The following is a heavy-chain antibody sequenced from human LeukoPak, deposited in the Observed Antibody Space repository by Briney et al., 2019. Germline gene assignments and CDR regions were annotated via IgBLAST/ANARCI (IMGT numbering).Heavy chain of an antibody. J-gene: IGHJ4*02. V-gene: IGHV3-30*02. CDR2: IRYDGSNK. D-gene: IGHD2-2*02. CDR3: AKDSLGYCSSTSCYIPGWFAY. CDR1: GFTFSSYG. Sequence: GGSLRLSSAASGFTFSSYGMHWVRQAPGKGLEWVAFIRYDGSNKYYADSVKGRFTISRDNSKNPLYLQMNSLRAEETAVYYSAKDSLGYCSSTSCYIPGWFAYWGQGTLVTVSS.